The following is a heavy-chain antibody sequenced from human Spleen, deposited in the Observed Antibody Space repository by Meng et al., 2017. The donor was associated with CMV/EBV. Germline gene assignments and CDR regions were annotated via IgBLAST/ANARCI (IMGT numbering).Heavy chain of an antibody. CDR2: IKQDGSEK. Sequence: GESLKISCAASGFTFSSYWMSWVRQAPGKGLEWVANIKQDGSEKYYVDSVKGRFTISRDNAKNSLYLQMNSLRAGDTAVYYCARDWSGTSGGIDYWGQGTLVTVSS. D-gene: IGHD3-3*01. CDR3: ARDWSGTSGGIDY. CDR1: GFTFSSYW. J-gene: IGHJ4*02. V-gene: IGHV3-7*01.